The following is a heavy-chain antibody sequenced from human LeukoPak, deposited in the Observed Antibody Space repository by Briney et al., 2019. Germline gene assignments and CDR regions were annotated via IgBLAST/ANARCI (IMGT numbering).Heavy chain of an antibody. CDR2: IYYSGST. D-gene: IGHD1-26*01. CDR1: GGSISSRSHY. J-gene: IGHJ4*01. V-gene: IGHV4-39*01. Sequence: SETLSLTCTVSGGSISSRSHYWVWIRQPPGKGLEWLGSIYYSGSTSYNPSLKSRLTISIDTSKRQFSLRLNSVTAAEKAVYFCARRNRAIVGALFDYWGDGGLVTV. CDR3: ARRNRAIVGALFDY.